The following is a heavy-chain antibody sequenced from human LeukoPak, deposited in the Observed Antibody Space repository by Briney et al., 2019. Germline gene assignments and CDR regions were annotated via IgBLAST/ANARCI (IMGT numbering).Heavy chain of an antibody. CDR3: ARENSRGWYFHY. J-gene: IGHJ4*02. V-gene: IGHV4-61*01. CDR1: GDSVSSGSYY. Sequence: SETLSLTCTVSGDSVSSGSYYWSWIRQPPGKGLEWIGYIYYSGSTNYNPSLKSRVTISVDTSKNQFSLKLSSVTAADTTVYYCARENSRGWYFHYWGQGTLVTVSS. CDR2: IYYSGST. D-gene: IGHD6-19*01.